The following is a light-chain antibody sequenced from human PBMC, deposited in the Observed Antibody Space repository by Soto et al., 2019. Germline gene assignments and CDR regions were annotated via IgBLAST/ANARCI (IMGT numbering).Light chain of an antibody. J-gene: IGLJ1*01. CDR1: ALPKQY. CDR2: KDS. CDR3: QSADSSGTYPYV. V-gene: IGLV3-25*02. Sequence: SYELTQPPSVSVSPGQTARITCSGDALPKQYAYWYQQKPGQAPVLVIYKDSERPSGIPERFSGSSSGTTVTLTISGVQAEDEADYYCQSADSSGTYPYVVGTGT.